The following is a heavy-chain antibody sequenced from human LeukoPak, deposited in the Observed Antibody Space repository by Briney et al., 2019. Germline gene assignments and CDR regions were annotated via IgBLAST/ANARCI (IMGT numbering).Heavy chain of an antibody. CDR1: GFTFSSYG. Sequence: GRSLRLSCAASGFTFSSYGMHWVRRAPGKGLEGVAVIWYDGSNKFYADSVKGRFTISRDNSKNTLYLQMNSLRAEDTAVYYCARDQRGDDFWSGYWGWYFDYWGQGTLVTVSS. CDR3: ARDQRGDDFWSGYWGWYFDY. J-gene: IGHJ4*02. CDR2: IWYDGSNK. D-gene: IGHD3-3*01. V-gene: IGHV3-33*01.